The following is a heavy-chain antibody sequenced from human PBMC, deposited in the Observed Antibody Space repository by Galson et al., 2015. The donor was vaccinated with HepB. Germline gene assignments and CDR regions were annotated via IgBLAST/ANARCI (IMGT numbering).Heavy chain of an antibody. CDR3: ARLAFTIAVAGTEADAFDI. CDR2: IDPSDSYT. CDR1: GYSFTSYW. Sequence: QSGAEVKKPGESLRISCKGSGYSFTSYWISWVRQMPGKGLEWMGRIDPSDSYTNYSPSFQGHVTISADKSISTAYLQWSSLKASDTAMYYCARLAFTIAVAGTEADAFDIWGQGTMVTVSS. D-gene: IGHD6-19*01. V-gene: IGHV5-10-1*01. J-gene: IGHJ3*02.